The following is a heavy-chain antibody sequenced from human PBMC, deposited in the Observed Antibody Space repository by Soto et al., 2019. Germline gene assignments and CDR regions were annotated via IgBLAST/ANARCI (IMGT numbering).Heavy chain of an antibody. J-gene: IGHJ4*02. CDR3: AREGWYSSSSHYFDY. Sequence: SETLSLTCTVSGGSISSYYWSWIRQPPGKGLEWIGYIYYSGSTNYNPSLKSRVTISVDTSKNQFSLKLSPVTAADTAVYYCAREGWYSSSSHYFDYWGQGTLVTVSS. V-gene: IGHV4-59*01. CDR1: GGSISSYY. CDR2: IYYSGST. D-gene: IGHD6-6*01.